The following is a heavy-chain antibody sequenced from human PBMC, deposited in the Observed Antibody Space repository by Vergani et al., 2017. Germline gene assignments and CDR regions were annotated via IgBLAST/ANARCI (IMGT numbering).Heavy chain of an antibody. V-gene: IGHV1-18*04. CDR2: ISAYNGNT. CDR3: ARDPYIVVVPAAPYYYYYYGMDV. Sequence: QVPLVQSGAEVKKPGASVKVSCKASGYTFTSYGISWVRQAPGQGLEWMGWISAYNGNTNYAQKLQGRVTMTTDTSTSTAYMELRSLRSDDTAVYYCARDPYIVVVPAAPYYYYYYGMDVWGQGTTVTVSS. J-gene: IGHJ6*02. CDR1: GYTFTSYG. D-gene: IGHD2-2*01.